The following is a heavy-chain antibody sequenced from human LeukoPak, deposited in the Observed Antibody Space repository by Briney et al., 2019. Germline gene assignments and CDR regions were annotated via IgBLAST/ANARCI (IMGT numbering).Heavy chain of an antibody. CDR2: IRQDGRDK. Sequence: GGSLRLSCAASGFTFSNHYMSWVRQAPGKGLEWVANIRQDGRDKYYVDSVKGRFTISRDNAKNTLYLQMNSLRAEDTAVCYCARGRYYLDSWGQGTLVTVSS. D-gene: IGHD4-17*01. CDR1: GFTFSNHY. CDR3: ARGRYYLDS. V-gene: IGHV3-7*01. J-gene: IGHJ4*02.